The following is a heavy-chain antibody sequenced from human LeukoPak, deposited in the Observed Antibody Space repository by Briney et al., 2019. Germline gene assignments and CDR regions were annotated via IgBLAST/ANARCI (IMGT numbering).Heavy chain of an antibody. J-gene: IGHJ3*02. D-gene: IGHD3-22*01. Sequence: SETLSLTCAVYGESFSDYFWTWIRQSPDKGLEWIGEINHSGTTNYNPSLKSRVTISVDTSKNQVSLKLSSVTAADTAVYYCARTITYSSPYAFDIWGQGTMVTVSS. CDR1: GESFSDYF. V-gene: IGHV4-34*01. CDR2: INHSGTT. CDR3: ARTITYSSPYAFDI.